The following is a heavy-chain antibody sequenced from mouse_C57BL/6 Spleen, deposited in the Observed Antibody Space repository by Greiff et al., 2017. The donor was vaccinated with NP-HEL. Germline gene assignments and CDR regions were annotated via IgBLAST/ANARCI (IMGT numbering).Heavy chain of an antibody. CDR2: INYDGSST. CDR1: GFTFSDYY. J-gene: IGHJ1*03. CDR3: ARDLDDWYFDV. Sequence: EVQLVESEGGLVQPGSSMKLSCTASGFTFSDYYMAWVRQVPEKGLEWVANINYDGSSTYYLDSLKSRFIISRDNAKNILYLQMSSLKSEDTATYYCARDLDDWYFDVWGTGTTVTVSS. V-gene: IGHV5-16*01.